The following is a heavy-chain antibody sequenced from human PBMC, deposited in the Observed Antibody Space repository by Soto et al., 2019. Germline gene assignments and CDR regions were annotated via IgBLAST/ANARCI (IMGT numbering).Heavy chain of an antibody. CDR1: GFTFRSYA. V-gene: IGHV3-30*04. Sequence: GGSLRLSCAASGFTFRSYAMHWVRQAPGKGLEWVAVITYDGRNKYYADSVKGRFTISRDNSKNTLYLQMNSLRAEDTAVYYCARELERRFWFDPWGQGTLVTVSS. D-gene: IGHD1-1*01. CDR3: ARELERRFWFDP. J-gene: IGHJ5*02. CDR2: ITYDGRNK.